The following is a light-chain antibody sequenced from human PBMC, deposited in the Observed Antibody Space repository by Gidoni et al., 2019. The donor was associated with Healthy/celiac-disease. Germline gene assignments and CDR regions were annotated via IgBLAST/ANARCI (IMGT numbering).Light chain of an antibody. CDR1: QSINIY. CDR2: VAS. CDR3: QQNYNSPPP. J-gene: IGKJ2*01. Sequence: DIQMHQSPPSLSASVGDRVTITCRASQSINIYLNWYQQKAGKAPKLLIYVASSLQSGVPSRFGGSGSGTDFTLTISSVQPEDFATYYCQQNYNSPPPFGQGTKLEIK. V-gene: IGKV1-39*01.